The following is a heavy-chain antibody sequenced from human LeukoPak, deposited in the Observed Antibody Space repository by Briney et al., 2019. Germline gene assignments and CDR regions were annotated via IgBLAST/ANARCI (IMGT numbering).Heavy chain of an antibody. D-gene: IGHD3-22*01. CDR3: AREAGYYCDSSGRRSDY. V-gene: IGHV4-61*02. Sequence: TPSQTLSLTCTVSGGSISSGSYYWSWIRQPAGKGLEWIGRIYTSGSTNYNPSLKSRVTISVDTSKNQFSLKLSSVTAADTAVYYCAREAGYYCDSSGRRSDYWGQGTLVTVSS. CDR1: GGSISSGSYY. J-gene: IGHJ4*02. CDR2: IYTSGST.